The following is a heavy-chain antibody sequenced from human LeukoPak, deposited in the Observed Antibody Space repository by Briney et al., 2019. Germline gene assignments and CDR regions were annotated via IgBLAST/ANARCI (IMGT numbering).Heavy chain of an antibody. CDR1: GYTLTELS. CDR3: ATFGVVAATFDY. CDR2: FDPEDGET. J-gene: IGHJ4*02. Sequence: ASVKVSCKVSGYTLTELSMHWVRQALGKGLEWMGGFDPEDGETIYAQKFQGRVTMTEDTSTDTAYMELSSLRSEDTAVYYCATFGVVAATFDYWGQGTLVTVSS. V-gene: IGHV1-24*01. D-gene: IGHD2-15*01.